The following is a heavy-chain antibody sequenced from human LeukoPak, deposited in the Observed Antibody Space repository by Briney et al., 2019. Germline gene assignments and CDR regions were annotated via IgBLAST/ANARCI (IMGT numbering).Heavy chain of an antibody. CDR2: IYYSGST. D-gene: IGHD3-22*01. CDR1: GGSISSGGYY. CDR3: ARQTYYYDSSGPHWFDP. V-gene: IGHV4-31*03. Sequence: SETLSLTCTVSGGSISSGGYYWSWIRQHPGKGLEWIGYIYYSGSTYYNPSLESRVTISVDTSKNQFSLKLSSVTAADTAVYYCARQTYYYDSSGPHWFDPWGQGTLVTVSS. J-gene: IGHJ5*02.